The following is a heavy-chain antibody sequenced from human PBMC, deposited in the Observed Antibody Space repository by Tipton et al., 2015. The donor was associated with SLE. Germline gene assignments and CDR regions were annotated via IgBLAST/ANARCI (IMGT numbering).Heavy chain of an antibody. Sequence: GLVKPSETLSLTCAVYGGSFSGYYWSWIRQPPGKGLEWIGEINHSESTNYNPSLKSRVTISVDTSKNQFSLRLSSVTAADTAVYYCARSPGSARAEYFHHWGQGTLVTVSS. D-gene: IGHD1-14*01. CDR3: ARSPGSARAEYFHH. V-gene: IGHV4-34*01. CDR1: GGSFSGYY. CDR2: INHSEST. J-gene: IGHJ1*01.